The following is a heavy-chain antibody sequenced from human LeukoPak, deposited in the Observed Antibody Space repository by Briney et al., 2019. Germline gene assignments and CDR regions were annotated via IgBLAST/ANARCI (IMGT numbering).Heavy chain of an antibody. CDR3: ARHSCTTSSSTGFYGMDV. Sequence: SETLSLTCTVSGGSISSSSYHWGWIRQAPGTGLEWIAIMFYSGSTYYNPSLKSRVSISVDTSKNQFSLKLSSVTAADTAVHYCARHSCTTSSSTGFYGMDVWGQGTSVTVSS. V-gene: IGHV4-39*01. D-gene: IGHD2/OR15-2a*01. CDR1: GGSISSSSYH. J-gene: IGHJ6*02. CDR2: MFYSGST.